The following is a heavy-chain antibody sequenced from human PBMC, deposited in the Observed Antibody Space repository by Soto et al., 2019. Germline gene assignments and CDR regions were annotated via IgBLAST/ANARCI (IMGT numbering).Heavy chain of an antibody. V-gene: IGHV3-74*01. Sequence: SLRLSCAASGFTFSSYWMHWVRQTPGKGLVWVSRIKTDGSYTDYADSVKGRFTISRDNAKNTLYLQMNSLRAEDTAVYYCANRLDFWGQGNLVTVSS. J-gene: IGHJ4*02. CDR3: ANRLDF. CDR2: IKTDGSYT. CDR1: GFTFSSYW.